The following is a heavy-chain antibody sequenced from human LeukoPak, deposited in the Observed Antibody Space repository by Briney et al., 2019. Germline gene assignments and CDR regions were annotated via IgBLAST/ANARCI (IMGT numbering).Heavy chain of an antibody. J-gene: IGHJ4*02. CDR3: ARRNLLGATTV. Sequence: KPSETLSLTCTVSGGSISSYYWSWIRQPPGKGLEWIGYIYTSGSTYYNPSLKSRVTISVDTSKNQFSLKLSSVTAADTAVYYCARRNLLGATTVWGQGTLVTVSS. D-gene: IGHD1-26*01. V-gene: IGHV4-4*09. CDR1: GGSISSYY. CDR2: IYTSGST.